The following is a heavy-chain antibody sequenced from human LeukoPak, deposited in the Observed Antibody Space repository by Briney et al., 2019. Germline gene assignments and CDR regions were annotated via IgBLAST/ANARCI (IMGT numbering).Heavy chain of an antibody. J-gene: IGHJ1*01. Sequence: GGSLRLSCAASGFTFSNYSMNWVRQAPGKGLEWVSYISSSSSTIYCADSVKGRFTISRDNAKNSLYLQMNSLRAEDTAVYYCAKDMVAAAATGFPHWGQGTLVTVSS. CDR2: ISSSSSTI. CDR1: GFTFSNYS. CDR3: AKDMVAAAATGFPH. V-gene: IGHV3-48*01. D-gene: IGHD6-13*01.